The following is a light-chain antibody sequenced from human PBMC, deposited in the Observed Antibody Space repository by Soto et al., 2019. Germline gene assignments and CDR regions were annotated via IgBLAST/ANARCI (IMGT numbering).Light chain of an antibody. V-gene: IGKV3-20*01. J-gene: IGKJ1*01. CDR2: GAS. CDR3: QQLET. CDR1: QSVSSSY. Sequence: EIVLTQSPGTLSLSPGERATLFCGASQSVSSSYLAWYQQKPGQAPRLLIYGASSRATGIPDRFSGSGSGTDFTLTISRLEPEDFAVYYCQQLETFGQGTKAAIK.